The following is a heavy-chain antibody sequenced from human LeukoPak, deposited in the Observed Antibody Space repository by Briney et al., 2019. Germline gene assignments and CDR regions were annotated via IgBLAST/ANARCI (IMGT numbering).Heavy chain of an antibody. Sequence: SQTLSLTCTVSGGSISSGAYYWSWIRQHPGKGLEWIGYIYYSGSTYYNPSLKSRVTISVDTSKNQFSLKLSSVTAADTAVCYCARETSGTLDYWGQGTLVTVSS. CDR3: ARETSGTLDY. V-gene: IGHV4-31*03. CDR1: GGSISSGAYY. D-gene: IGHD1-26*01. J-gene: IGHJ4*02. CDR2: IYYSGST.